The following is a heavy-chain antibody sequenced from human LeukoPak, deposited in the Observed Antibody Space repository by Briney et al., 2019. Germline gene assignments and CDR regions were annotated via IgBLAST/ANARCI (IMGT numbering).Heavy chain of an antibody. CDR2: ISSSSSYI. D-gene: IGHD3-16*01. Sequence: KSGGSLRLSCAASGFTFSSYSMNWVRQAPGKGLEWVSSISSSSSYIYYADSVKGRFTISRDNAKNSLYLQMNSLRAEDTTVYYCARGDSGGMDYWGQGTLVTVSS. V-gene: IGHV3-21*01. CDR3: ARGDSGGMDY. CDR1: GFTFSSYS. J-gene: IGHJ4*02.